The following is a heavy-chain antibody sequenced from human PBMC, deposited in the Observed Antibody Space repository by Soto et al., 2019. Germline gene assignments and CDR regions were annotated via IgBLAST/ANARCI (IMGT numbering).Heavy chain of an antibody. D-gene: IGHD3-22*01. Sequence: GGSLRLSCAASGFTFSSYAMSWVRQAPGKGLEWVSAISGSGGSTYYADSVKGRFTISRDNSKNTLYLQMNSLRAEDTAVYYCATDVVTMIVVVISFDYWGQGTLVTVSS. CDR3: ATDVVTMIVVVISFDY. V-gene: IGHV3-23*01. J-gene: IGHJ4*02. CDR2: ISGSGGST. CDR1: GFTFSSYA.